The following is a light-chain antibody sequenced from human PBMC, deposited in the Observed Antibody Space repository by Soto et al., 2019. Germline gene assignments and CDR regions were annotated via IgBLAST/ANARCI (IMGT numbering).Light chain of an antibody. CDR2: DAS. Sequence: DIPMAQSPSSLSASVGDRVTITCRASQSISSWLAWYQQKPGKAPKLLMYDASTLESGAPARFSGSGSGTEFTLTISSLQPEDFATYHCQEYKTWTFGQGTKVDIK. CDR3: QEYKTWT. V-gene: IGKV1-5*01. J-gene: IGKJ1*01. CDR1: QSISSW.